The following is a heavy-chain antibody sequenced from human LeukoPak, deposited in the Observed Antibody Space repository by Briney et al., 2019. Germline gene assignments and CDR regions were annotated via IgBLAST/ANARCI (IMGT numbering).Heavy chain of an antibody. CDR3: ASASYGSGTFLDY. Sequence: GWSLRLSCAASGLTFSSSGMHWVRQAPGKGLEWVAVIRYDGSDKYSAASLKGRFTISRDNSKNTLYLQMNSLRAEDTAVYYCASASYGSGTFLDYWGQGTLVTVSS. V-gene: IGHV3-33*01. CDR1: GLTFSSSG. J-gene: IGHJ4*02. D-gene: IGHD3-10*01. CDR2: IRYDGSDK.